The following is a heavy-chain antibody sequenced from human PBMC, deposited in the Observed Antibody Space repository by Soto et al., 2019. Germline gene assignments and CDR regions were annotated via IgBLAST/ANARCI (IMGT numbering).Heavy chain of an antibody. CDR3: ARDLSGSGNYKNEAFQI. D-gene: IGHD3-10*01. Sequence: QVQLVESGGGVVQPGTSLRVSCAASGVTFSSSGLHWVRQVPGKGLEWVAVIWYDGGTNYYADSVKGRFTISRDSSKNTLYLQMNNLRAEDTAVDDWARDLSGSGNYKNEAFQIWGQGTMVTVSS. V-gene: IGHV3-33*01. J-gene: IGHJ3*02. CDR2: IWYDGGTN. CDR1: GVTFSSSG.